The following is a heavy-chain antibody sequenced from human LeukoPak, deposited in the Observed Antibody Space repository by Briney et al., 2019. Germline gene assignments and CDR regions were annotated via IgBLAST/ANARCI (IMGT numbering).Heavy chain of an antibody. Sequence: GGSLRLSCAASGFTFSSYAMHWVRQAPGKGLEWVAVISYDGGITNYADSVKGRFTISRDNSKNTLYLQLNSLRAEDAAVYYCARDSTYYYASGSSGPHYFDYWGQGTLVTVSS. J-gene: IGHJ4*02. D-gene: IGHD3-10*01. CDR3: ARDSTYYYASGSSGPHYFDY. V-gene: IGHV3-30*01. CDR1: GFTFSSYA. CDR2: ISYDGGIT.